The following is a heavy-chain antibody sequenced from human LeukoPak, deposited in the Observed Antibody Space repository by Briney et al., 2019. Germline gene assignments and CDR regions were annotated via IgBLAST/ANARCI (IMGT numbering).Heavy chain of an antibody. CDR1: GFTFSGYG. CDR2: ISGSRSYI. CDR3: ARGFGSSIPYSYYYYLDV. Sequence: PGGSLRLSCAASGFTFSGYGMSWVRQAPGKGLKWVSSISGSRSYIYYADSVKGRFTISRDNAKNSLYLQMNSLRAEDDTAVYYCARGFGSSIPYSYYYYLDVWGKGTTVTVSS. D-gene: IGHD6-6*01. V-gene: IGHV3-21*01. J-gene: IGHJ6*03.